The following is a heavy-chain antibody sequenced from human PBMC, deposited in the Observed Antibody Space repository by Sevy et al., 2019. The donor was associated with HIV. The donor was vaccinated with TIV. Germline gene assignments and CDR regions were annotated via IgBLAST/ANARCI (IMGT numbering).Heavy chain of an antibody. D-gene: IGHD3-10*01. CDR2: IWSSSSYI. CDR3: ARDRTYGSFIDY. J-gene: IGHJ4*02. V-gene: IGHV3-21*01. CDR1: GFTFSTYN. Sequence: GGSLRLSCAASGFTFSTYNMNWVLQAPGKGLEWVSSIWSSSSYIYYADSVKGRLTISRDNAKNSLYLQMNSLKVEDTAVYYCARDRTYGSFIDYWGQGTLVTVSS.